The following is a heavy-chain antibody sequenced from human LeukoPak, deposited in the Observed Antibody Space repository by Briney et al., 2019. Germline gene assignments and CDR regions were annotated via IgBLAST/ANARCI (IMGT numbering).Heavy chain of an antibody. Sequence: PSETLSLTCTVSGGSLRGDNYSWTWIRQPPGRGLEWIGNIHHSGSTNYNPSLKSRVTISVDTSKNQFSLRLSSVTAADTAMYYCALNGDPWGQGNLVTVSS. J-gene: IGHJ5*02. CDR3: ALNGDP. D-gene: IGHD2-8*01. V-gene: IGHV4-61*01. CDR1: GGSLRGDNYS. CDR2: IHHSGST.